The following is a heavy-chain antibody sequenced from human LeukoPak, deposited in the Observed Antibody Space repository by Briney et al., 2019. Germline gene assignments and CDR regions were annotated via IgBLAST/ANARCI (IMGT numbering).Heavy chain of an antibody. Sequence: GGSLRLSCAASEFTFRNYAMSWVRQAPGKGLEWVSAISGSGENTYYADSVKGRFTISRDNSKNTLYLQMNSLRAEDTAVYYCALLMMYAIDFDSWGQGTLVTVSS. CDR2: ISGSGENT. D-gene: IGHD2-8*01. J-gene: IGHJ4*02. V-gene: IGHV3-23*01. CDR3: ALLMMYAIDFDS. CDR1: EFTFRNYA.